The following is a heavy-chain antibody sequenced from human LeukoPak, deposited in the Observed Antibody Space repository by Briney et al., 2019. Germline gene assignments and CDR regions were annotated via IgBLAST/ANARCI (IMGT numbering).Heavy chain of an antibody. D-gene: IGHD6-13*01. Sequence: PGGSLRLSCTVPGFTFSTHWMRWVRQAPGKGLVWVSHIKGDGTSTNYADSVKGRFTISRDNAKNTLFLQMNSLRAEDTAVYYCARDGLAAAADYWGQGTLVTVSS. CDR2: IKGDGTST. CDR1: GFTFSTHW. CDR3: ARDGLAAAADY. V-gene: IGHV3-74*01. J-gene: IGHJ4*02.